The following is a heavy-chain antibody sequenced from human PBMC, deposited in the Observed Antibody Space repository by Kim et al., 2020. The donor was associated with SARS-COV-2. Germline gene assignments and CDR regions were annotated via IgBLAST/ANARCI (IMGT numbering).Heavy chain of an antibody. V-gene: IGHV5-51*01. J-gene: IGHJ4*02. CDR3: AGQQRIAAAGTSGGFDY. D-gene: IGHD6-13*01. CDR2: IYPGDSDT. Sequence: GESLKISCKGSGYSFTSYWIGWVRQMPGKGLEWMGIIYPGDSDTRYSPSFQGQVTISADKSISTAYLQWSSLKASDTAMYYCAGQQRIAAAGTSGGFDYWGQGTLVTVSS. CDR1: GYSFTSYW.